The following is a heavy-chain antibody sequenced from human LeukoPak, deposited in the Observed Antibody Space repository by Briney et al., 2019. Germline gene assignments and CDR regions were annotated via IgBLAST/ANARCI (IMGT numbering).Heavy chain of an antibody. V-gene: IGHV3-23*01. CDR1: GFTFSSDA. Sequence: PGGSLRLSCAASGFTFSSDAMSWVRQAPGEGREWVSAISHIGGSTYYADSVKGRFTISRDNSKNTLYLQKNTLRSEDTATYYCAKGGWLGIFQNYYMDVWGKGTTVTVSS. D-gene: IGHD6-19*01. J-gene: IGHJ6*03. CDR3: AKGGWLGIFQNYYMDV. CDR2: ISHIGGST.